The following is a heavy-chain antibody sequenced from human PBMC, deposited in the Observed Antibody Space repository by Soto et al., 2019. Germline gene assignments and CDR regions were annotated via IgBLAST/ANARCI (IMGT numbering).Heavy chain of an antibody. V-gene: IGHV3-30*03. D-gene: IGHD6-19*01. CDR2: ISFDGSRK. CDR3: AATTGIAVAGTGRGY. CDR1: GFTFSSYG. Sequence: QAQLVESGGGAVQPGRSLRLSCAASGFTFSSYGIHWVRQGPGKGLEWVAGISFDGSRKFYADSVKARFTISRDNSKSTVYLQMSSVTADDMAVYYCAATTGIAVAGTGRGYWGQGTLVTVSS. J-gene: IGHJ4*02.